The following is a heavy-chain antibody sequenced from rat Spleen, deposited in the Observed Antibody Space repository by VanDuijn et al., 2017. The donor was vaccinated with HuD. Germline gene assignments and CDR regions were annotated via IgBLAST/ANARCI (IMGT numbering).Heavy chain of an antibody. V-gene: IGHV5-27*01. CDR2: ISTGGGST. CDR1: GFTFSDYY. Sequence: EVQLVESDGGLVQPGRSLKFSCAASGFTFSDYYMAWVRQAPTKGLEWVAYISTGGGSTYYRDSVKGRFTISRDNAKSTLYLQMDSLRSEDTATYYCTTDGHTMGMAYWGQGVMVTVSS. CDR3: TTDGHTMGMAY. D-gene: IGHD1-7*01. J-gene: IGHJ2*01.